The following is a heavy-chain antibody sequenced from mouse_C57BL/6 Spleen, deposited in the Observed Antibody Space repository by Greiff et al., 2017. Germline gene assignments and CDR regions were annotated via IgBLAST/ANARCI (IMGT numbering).Heavy chain of an antibody. J-gene: IGHJ1*03. CDR1: GYTFTSYW. V-gene: IGHV1-53*01. CDR3: ARGPTVVARDRYFDV. CDR2: INPSNGGT. D-gene: IGHD1-1*01. Sequence: QVQLQQPGTELVKPGASVKPGASGYTFTSYWMHWVKQRPGQGLEWIGNINPSNGGTNYNEKFKSKATLTVDKSSSTAYMQLSSLTSEDSAVYYCARGPTVVARDRYFDVWGTGTTVTVSS.